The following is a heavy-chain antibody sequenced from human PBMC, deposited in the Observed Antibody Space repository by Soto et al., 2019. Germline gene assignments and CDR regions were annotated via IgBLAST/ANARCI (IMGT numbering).Heavy chain of an antibody. CDR1: GFTFSTYG. CDR2: ISFDGINK. J-gene: IGHJ4*02. D-gene: IGHD1-26*01. CDR3: AKDLRFRGSYTFELDY. Sequence: QVQLVESGGGVVQPGRSLRLSCAASGFTFSTYGMHWVRQAPGKGLEWVALISFDGINKYYIASVKGRFTISRDNSKNTLYLQMNSLRAEDTAVYYCAKDLRFRGSYTFELDYWGQGTLVTVSS. V-gene: IGHV3-30*18.